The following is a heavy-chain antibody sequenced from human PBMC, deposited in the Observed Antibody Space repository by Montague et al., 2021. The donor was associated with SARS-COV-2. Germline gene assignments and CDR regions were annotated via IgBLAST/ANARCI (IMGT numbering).Heavy chain of an antibody. CDR2: IDPSDSYT. V-gene: IGHV5-10-1*01. Sequence: QSGAEVKKPGESLRISCEGSGYSFTSYWISWVRQMPGKGLEWMGRIDPSDSYTNYSPSFQGHVTISADKSISTAYLQWSSLKASDTAMYYCARHEGDILTGYYKFWWFDPWGQGTLVTVSS. J-gene: IGHJ5*02. D-gene: IGHD3-9*01. CDR1: GYSFTSYW. CDR3: ARHEGDILTGYYKFWWFDP.